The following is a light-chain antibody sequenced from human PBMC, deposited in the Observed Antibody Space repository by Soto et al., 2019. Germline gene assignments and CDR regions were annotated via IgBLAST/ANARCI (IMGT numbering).Light chain of an antibody. CDR3: CSYVDSSTVYV. V-gene: IGLV2-23*01. J-gene: IGLJ1*01. CDR2: EGS. Sequence: QSVLTQPASVCGSPGQSITISCTGTSSDVGSYNLVSWYQQHPGKVPKLMIYEGSKRPSGVSNRLSVSRSGNTASLTISGLQAEDEADYYCCSYVDSSTVYVFGTGTKVTVL. CDR1: SSDVGSYNL.